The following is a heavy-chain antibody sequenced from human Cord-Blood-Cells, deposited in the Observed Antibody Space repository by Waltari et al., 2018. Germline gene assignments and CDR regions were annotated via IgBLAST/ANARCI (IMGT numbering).Heavy chain of an antibody. CDR1: GGTFSSYA. D-gene: IGHD3-3*01. J-gene: IGHJ1*01. CDR2: IIPIFGIA. V-gene: IGHV1-69*17. Sequence: QVQLVQSGAEVKKPGSSVKVSCKASGGTFSSYAISWVRQAPGQVLEWMGGIIPIFGIANYAQKFKGRVTITADKSTSTAYMGLSSLRSEDTAVYYCARGKGTIFGVVILQKQDFQHWGQGTLVTVSS. CDR3: ARGKGTIFGVVILQKQDFQH.